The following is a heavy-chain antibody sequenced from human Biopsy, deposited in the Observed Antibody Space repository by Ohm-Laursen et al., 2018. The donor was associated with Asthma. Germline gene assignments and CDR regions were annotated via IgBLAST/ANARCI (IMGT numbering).Heavy chain of an antibody. CDR3: AKVAGTYYYDSTGYPGVDY. D-gene: IGHD3-22*01. CDR2: ISDRGVTT. CDR1: GFTFGDYW. Sequence: SLRLSCAASGFTFGDYWMSWVRQNTGQGLEWVSSISDRGVTTYYADSVKGRFTISRDNSKNTLYLQMNSLRAEDTARYYCAKVAGTYYYDSTGYPGVDYWGQGTPVTVSS. V-gene: IGHV3-23*01. J-gene: IGHJ4*02.